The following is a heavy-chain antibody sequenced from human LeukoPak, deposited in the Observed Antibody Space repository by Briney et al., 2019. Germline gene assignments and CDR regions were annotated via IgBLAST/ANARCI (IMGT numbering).Heavy chain of an antibody. V-gene: IGHV3-48*02. CDR1: GFTFRSYS. CDR3: AGQNNYGPVDY. CDR2: ISISGSTI. D-gene: IGHD3-10*01. J-gene: IGHJ4*02. Sequence: GGFLRLSRAASGFTFRSYSMAWVRQAPGKSLEWVSYISISGSTIYYADSVKGRFTISRDNAKNSLYLQMNSLRDDDTAVYYCAGQNNYGPVDYWGQGTLVTVSS.